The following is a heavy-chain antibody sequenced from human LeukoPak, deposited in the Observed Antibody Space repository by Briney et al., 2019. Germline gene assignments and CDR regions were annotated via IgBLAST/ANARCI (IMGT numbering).Heavy chain of an antibody. CDR1: GGSISSGGYY. Sequence: SETLSLTCTVSGGSISSGGYYWSWIRQHPGKGLEWIGYIYYSGSTYYNPSLKSRVTISVDTSKNQFSLKLSSVTAADTAVYYCARGKYQLLQHWGQGTLVTVSS. CDR2: IYYSGST. CDR3: ARGKYQLLQH. V-gene: IGHV4-31*03. D-gene: IGHD2-2*01. J-gene: IGHJ1*01.